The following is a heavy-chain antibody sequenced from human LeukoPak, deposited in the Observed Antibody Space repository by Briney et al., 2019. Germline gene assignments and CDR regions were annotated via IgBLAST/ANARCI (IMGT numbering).Heavy chain of an antibody. CDR2: ISDSGGST. CDR3: AKGSTDSRPYYFDY. Sequence: GGSLRLSCAASGFTFSSYAMSWVRQAPGKGLEWVSAISDSGGSTYSAASVKGRFTTSRDNSKNTLYLQMNSLRAEDTAVYYCAKGSTDSRPYYFDYWGQGTLVTVSS. J-gene: IGHJ4*02. CDR1: GFTFSSYA. V-gene: IGHV3-23*01.